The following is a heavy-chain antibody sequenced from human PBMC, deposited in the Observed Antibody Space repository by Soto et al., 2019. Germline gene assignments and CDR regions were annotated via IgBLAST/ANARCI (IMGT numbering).Heavy chain of an antibody. CDR3: ARDRAGYSGCLPDYHYYSGMEV. CDR1: GFTFSSYA. J-gene: IGHJ6*02. CDR2: ISYDGSNK. Sequence: PGGSLRLSCAASGFTFSSYAMHWVRQAPGKGLGWVAVISYDGSNKYYADSVKGRFTISRDNSKNTMYLQMNSLRAEDTAVYYWARDRAGYSGCLPDYHYYSGMEVWAQGTTVTVS. D-gene: IGHD5-12*01. V-gene: IGHV3-30-3*01.